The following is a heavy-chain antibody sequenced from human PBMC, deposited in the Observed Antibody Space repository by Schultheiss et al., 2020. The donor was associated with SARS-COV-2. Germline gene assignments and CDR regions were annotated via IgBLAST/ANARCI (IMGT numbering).Heavy chain of an antibody. J-gene: IGHJ4*02. CDR3: AKDPDYYDSSGYYLDY. CDR1: GFTVSSNY. V-gene: IGHV3-23*01. CDR2: ISGSGGST. D-gene: IGHD3-22*01. Sequence: GESLKISCAASGFTVSSNYMSWVRQAPGKGLEWVSAISGSGGSTYYADSVKGRFTISRDNSKNTLYLQMNSLRAEDTAVYYCAKDPDYYDSSGYYLDYWGQGTLVTVSS.